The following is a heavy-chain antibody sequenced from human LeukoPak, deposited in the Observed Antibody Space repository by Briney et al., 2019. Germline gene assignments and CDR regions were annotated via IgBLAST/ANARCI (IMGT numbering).Heavy chain of an antibody. CDR3: AKDRMVAGIATYYFDY. Sequence: GGSLRLSCAASGFTFSSYSMNWVRQAPGKGLEWVSSISSSNSYIYYADSVKGRFTISRDNSKNTLYLQMNSLGAEDTAVYYCAKDRMVAGIATYYFDYWGQGTLVTVSS. D-gene: IGHD6-13*01. CDR1: GFTFSSYS. J-gene: IGHJ4*02. V-gene: IGHV3-21*04. CDR2: ISSSNSYI.